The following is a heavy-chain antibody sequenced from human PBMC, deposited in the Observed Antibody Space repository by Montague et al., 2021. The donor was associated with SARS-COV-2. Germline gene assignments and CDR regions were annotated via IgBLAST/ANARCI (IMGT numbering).Heavy chain of an antibody. D-gene: IGHD1-14*01. CDR3: GRGRKVVPWFRYCDMDV. CDR2: ISHGGTT. V-gene: IGHV4-34*01. J-gene: IGHJ6*02. Sequence: SETLSLTCAVNDGSFSGYYWNWIRQPPGKGLEWIGEISHGGTTNYNPSLKSRATISLDKSKSQFSLKLTSVTAADTAIYYCGRGRKVVPWFRYCDMDVWGQGTTVTVSS. CDR1: DGSFSGYY.